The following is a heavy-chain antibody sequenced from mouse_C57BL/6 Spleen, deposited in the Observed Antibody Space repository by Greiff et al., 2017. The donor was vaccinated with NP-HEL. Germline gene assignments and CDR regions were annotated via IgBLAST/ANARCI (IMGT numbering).Heavy chain of an antibody. CDR2: INPYNGDT. CDR1: GYSFTGYF. V-gene: IGHV1-20*01. CDR3: AREDITTVVDWGCAY. D-gene: IGHD1-1*01. Sequence: EVQLQQSGPELVKPGDSVKISCKASGYSFTGYFMNWVMQSHGKSLEWIGRINPYNGDTFYNQKFKGKATLTVDKSSSTAHMELRRLTSEDSAVYYGAREDITTVVDWGCAYWGQGTLVTVSA. J-gene: IGHJ3*01.